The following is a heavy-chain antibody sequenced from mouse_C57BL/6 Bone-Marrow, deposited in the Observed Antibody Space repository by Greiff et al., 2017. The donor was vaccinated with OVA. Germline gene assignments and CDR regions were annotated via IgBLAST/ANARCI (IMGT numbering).Heavy chain of an antibody. D-gene: IGHD2-1*01. V-gene: IGHV1-26*01. J-gene: IGHJ2*01. CDR2: INPNNGGT. CDR3: ARPFIYYGNFYYFDY. Sequence: EVKLVESGPELVKPGASVKISCKASGYTFTDYYMNWVKQSHGKSLEWIGDINPNNGGTSYNQKFKGKATLTVDKSSSTAYMELRSLTSEDSAVYYCARPFIYYGNFYYFDYWGQGTTLTVSS. CDR1: GYTFTDYY.